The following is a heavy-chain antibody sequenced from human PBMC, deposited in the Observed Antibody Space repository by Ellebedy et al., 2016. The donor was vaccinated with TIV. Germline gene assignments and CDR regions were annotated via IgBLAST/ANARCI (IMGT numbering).Heavy chain of an antibody. D-gene: IGHD3-22*01. CDR3: ARVSGSGYYDHDAFDI. V-gene: IGHV4-39*07. CDR2: VYYSGST. J-gene: IGHJ3*02. CDR1: GGSISSSGYY. Sequence: SETLSLXXSVSGGSISSSGYYWGWIRQPPGQGLEWIGSVYYSGSTYYNPSLKSRVTISIDTSKNQFSLKLSSVTAADTAVYYCARVSGSGYYDHDAFDIWGPGTMVTVSS.